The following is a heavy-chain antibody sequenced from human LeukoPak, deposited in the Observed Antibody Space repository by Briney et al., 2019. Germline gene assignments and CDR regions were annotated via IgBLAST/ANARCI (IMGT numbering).Heavy chain of an antibody. Sequence: QAGGCLSLSCAPAGFPLGSYEMRWVRQARGKGLGWVSCISGSDTPIYNADSVKARFTISRDNAKKSLYLQMNSLRADDTAVYYCAPGDCSGGSCVDWGQGTLVTVSS. V-gene: IGHV3-48*03. CDR1: GFPLGSYE. D-gene: IGHD2-15*01. J-gene: IGHJ4*02. CDR2: ISGSDTPI. CDR3: APGDCSGGSCVD.